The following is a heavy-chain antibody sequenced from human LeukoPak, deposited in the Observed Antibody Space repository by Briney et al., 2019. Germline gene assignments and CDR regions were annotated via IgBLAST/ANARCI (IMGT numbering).Heavy chain of an antibody. J-gene: IGHJ4*02. CDR3: ASVGGQDYRVYN. Sequence: SETLSLTCTVSGGSISSYYWSWIRQPPGKGLEWIGYIYYSGSTNYNPSLKSRVTISVDTSKNQFSLKLSSVTAADTAVYYCASVGGQDYRVYNWGQGTLVTVSS. V-gene: IGHV4-59*01. CDR2: IYYSGST. D-gene: IGHD4-11*01. CDR1: GGSISSYY.